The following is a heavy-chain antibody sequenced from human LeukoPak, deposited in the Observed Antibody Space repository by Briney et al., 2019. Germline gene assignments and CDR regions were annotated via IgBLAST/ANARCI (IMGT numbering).Heavy chain of an antibody. V-gene: IGHV3-7*03. CDR3: ARVNFWGGYTYYYYYGMDV. D-gene: IGHD3-3*01. Sequence: GSLRLSCAASGFTFSSYWMSWVRQAPGKGLEWVANIKQDGSEKYYVDSVKGRFTISRDNAKNSLYLQMNSLRAEDTAVYYCARVNFWGGYTYYYYYGMDVWGQGTTVTVSS. J-gene: IGHJ6*02. CDR2: IKQDGSEK. CDR1: GFTFSSYW.